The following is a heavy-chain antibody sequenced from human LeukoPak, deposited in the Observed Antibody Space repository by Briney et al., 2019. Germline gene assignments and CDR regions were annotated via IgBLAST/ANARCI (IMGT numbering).Heavy chain of an antibody. CDR2: IKQDESEK. CDR3: ARVEDYDILTGFDC. J-gene: IGHJ4*02. D-gene: IGHD3-9*01. CDR1: GFTFSSYW. V-gene: IGHV3-7*01. Sequence: GGSLRLSCAASGFTFSSYWMSWVRQAPGKGLEWVANIKQDESEKYYVDSVKGRFTISRDNAKNSLYLQMNSLRAEDTAVYYCARVEDYDILTGFDCWGQGTLVTVSS.